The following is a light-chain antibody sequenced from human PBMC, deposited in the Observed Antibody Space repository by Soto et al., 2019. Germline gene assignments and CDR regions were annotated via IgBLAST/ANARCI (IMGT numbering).Light chain of an antibody. J-gene: IGKJ1*01. CDR1: QTISSW. CDR2: KAS. CDR3: QHYNSYSEA. V-gene: IGKV1-5*03. Sequence: DIHMTQSPSTLSGSVGDRVTITCRASQTISSWLAWYQQKPGKAPKLLIYKASTLKGGVPSRFSGSGSGTEFTLTISSLQPDDFATYYCQHYNSYSEAFGQGTMVDIK.